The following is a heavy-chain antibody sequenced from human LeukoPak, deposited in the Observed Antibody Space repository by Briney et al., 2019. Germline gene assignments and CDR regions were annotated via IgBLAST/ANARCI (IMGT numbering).Heavy chain of an antibody. CDR3: AKDRPNFYETSGAYYKMKGDF. CDR1: GFTFNTHA. J-gene: IGHJ4*02. V-gene: IGHV3-23*01. Sequence: PGRSLRLSCEASGFTFNTHAMSWVRQAPGKGLEWVASITSSGRTPYYTDSVKGRFTIFRDNSKNTLYLQMNSLRGEDTAIYYCAKDRPNFYETSGAYYKMKGDFWGQGSLVTVSS. D-gene: IGHD3-10*01. CDR2: ITSSGRTP.